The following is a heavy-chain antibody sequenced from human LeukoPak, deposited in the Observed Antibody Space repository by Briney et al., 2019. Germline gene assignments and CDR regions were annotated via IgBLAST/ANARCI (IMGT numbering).Heavy chain of an antibody. CDR1: GFTFSSYS. CDR3: ARGSLSSGSHYSDY. CDR2: ISSSSSTI. D-gene: IGHD3-10*01. V-gene: IGHV3-48*04. Sequence: PGGSLRLSCAASGFTFSSYSMNWVRQAPGKGLEWVSYISSSSSTIYYADSVKGRFTISRDNARNLLFLQMNSLRTEDTALYYCARGSLSSGSHYSDYWGQETLVTVSS. J-gene: IGHJ4*02.